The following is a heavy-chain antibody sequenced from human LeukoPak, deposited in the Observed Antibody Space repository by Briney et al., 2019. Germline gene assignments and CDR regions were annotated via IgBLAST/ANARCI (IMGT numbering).Heavy chain of an antibody. Sequence: GGSLRLSCAASGFTFSSYGMSWVRQAPGKGLEWVSSISGSGGSTYYADSVRGQFAISRGNSKNTVYLQMNTLRAEDTAVYYCAKFVAGAGTGAIDYWGQGTLVTVSS. CDR1: GFTFSSYG. J-gene: IGHJ4*02. V-gene: IGHV3-23*01. CDR3: AKFVAGAGTGAIDY. CDR2: ISGSGGST. D-gene: IGHD6-13*01.